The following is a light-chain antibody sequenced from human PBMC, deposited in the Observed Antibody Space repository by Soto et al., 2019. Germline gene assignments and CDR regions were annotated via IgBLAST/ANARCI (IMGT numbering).Light chain of an antibody. Sequence: EIVLTQSPGTLSLSPGERATLSCRASQSVSSSYLAWYQQKPGQAPRLLINGASSRAAGIPDRFSGSGSGTDFTLSISRLEPEDFAVYYCQQYGVSPTFGGGTKVDIK. CDR2: GAS. CDR1: QSVSSSY. V-gene: IGKV3-20*01. J-gene: IGKJ4*01. CDR3: QQYGVSPT.